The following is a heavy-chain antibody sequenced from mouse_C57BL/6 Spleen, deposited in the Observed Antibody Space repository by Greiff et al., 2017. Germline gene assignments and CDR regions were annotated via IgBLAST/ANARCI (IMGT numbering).Heavy chain of an antibody. J-gene: IGHJ2*01. V-gene: IGHV14-2*01. Sequence: VQLQQSGAELVKPGASVKLSCTASGFNIKDDYMHWVKQRTEQGLEWIGRIDPEDGETKYAPKFQGKATITADTSSNTAYLQLSSLTSENTAVYYCARATTVVANYFDYWGQGTTLTVSS. CDR1: GFNIKDDY. D-gene: IGHD1-1*01. CDR2: IDPEDGET. CDR3: ARATTVVANYFDY.